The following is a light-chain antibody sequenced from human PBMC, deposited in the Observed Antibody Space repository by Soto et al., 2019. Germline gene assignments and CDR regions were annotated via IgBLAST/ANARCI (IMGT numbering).Light chain of an antibody. J-gene: IGLJ1*01. CDR1: SSDVGGYNF. CDR2: EVS. V-gene: IGLV2-14*03. CDR3: SSYTTSTTVV. Sequence: LTQPASVFGSPGQSITFSCTGTSSDVGGYNFVSWYQQHPGKAPKLMIYEVSSRPSGVSNRFSGSKSGNTASLTISGLQPEDEADYYCSSYTTSTTVVFGTGTRSPS.